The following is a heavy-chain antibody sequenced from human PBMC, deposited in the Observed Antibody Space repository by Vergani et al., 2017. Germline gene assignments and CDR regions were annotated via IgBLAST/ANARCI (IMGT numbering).Heavy chain of an antibody. Sequence: EVQLVESGGGLVQPGGSLRLSCAASGFTVSSNYMSWVRQAPGKGLGWVSVIYSGGSTYYADSVKGRFTISRDNSKNTLYLQMNSLRAEDTAVYYCARGGHAVVAANDNWFDPWGQGTLVTVSS. V-gene: IGHV3-66*01. J-gene: IGHJ5*02. D-gene: IGHD2-15*01. CDR2: IYSGGST. CDR3: ARGGHAVVAANDNWFDP. CDR1: GFTVSSNY.